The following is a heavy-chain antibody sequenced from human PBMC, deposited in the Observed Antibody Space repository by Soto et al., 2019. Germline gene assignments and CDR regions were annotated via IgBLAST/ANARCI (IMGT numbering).Heavy chain of an antibody. J-gene: IGHJ1*01. CDR3: ATGGERDYYDHSSWR. CDR2: IIPIFGTV. Sequence: QVQLVQSGAEVKKPGSSVKVSCKASGGTFSNYALDWVRQAPGQGLEWMGGIIPIFGTVRHAQNFQGRVTITADESTATAYMELSSLRYEDTAMYYCATGGERDYYDHSSWRWCQGTLVTVSS. CDR1: GGTFSNYA. D-gene: IGHD3-22*01. V-gene: IGHV1-69*12.